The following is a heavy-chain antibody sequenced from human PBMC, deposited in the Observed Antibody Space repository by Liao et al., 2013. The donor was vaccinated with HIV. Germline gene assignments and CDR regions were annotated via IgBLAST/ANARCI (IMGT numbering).Heavy chain of an antibody. Sequence: QVQLQESGSGLVKPSQTLSLTCAVSGGSISSGGYSWSWIRQPPGKGLEWIGYIYHSGSTYYNPSLKSRVTISVDRSKNQFSLKLSSVTAADTAVYYCARGAYGYGGNQEYFQHWGQGTLVTVSS. V-gene: IGHV4-30-2*01. CDR1: GGSISSGGYS. CDR3: ARGAYGYGGNQEYFQH. CDR2: IYHSGST. J-gene: IGHJ1*01. D-gene: IGHD4-23*01.